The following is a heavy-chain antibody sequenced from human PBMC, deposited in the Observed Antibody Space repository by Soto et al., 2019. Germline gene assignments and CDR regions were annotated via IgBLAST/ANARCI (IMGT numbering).Heavy chain of an antibody. V-gene: IGHV4-4*02. J-gene: IGHJ4*02. CDR2: IYHSGST. Sequence: SETLSLTCAVSSGSISSSNWWSWVRQPPGKGLEWIGEIYHSGSTNYNPSLKSRVTISVDKSKNQFSLKLSSVTAADTAVYYCARDSPARYSSGCHSYYFDYSGQGTRVSVSS. CDR3: ARDSPARYSSGCHSYYFDY. D-gene: IGHD6-19*01. CDR1: SGSISSSNW.